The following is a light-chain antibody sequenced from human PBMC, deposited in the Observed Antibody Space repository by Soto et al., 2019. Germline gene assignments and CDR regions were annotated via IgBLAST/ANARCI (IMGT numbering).Light chain of an antibody. CDR3: QQYISSPRT. V-gene: IGKV3-20*01. CDR1: QSVSISY. Sequence: EIVLTQSPGTLSLSPGERATLSCRASQSVSISYLAWYQQKPGQAPRLLIYGASSRATGIPDRFSGSGSGTDFTLTISRLEPEDVAVYYCQQYISSPRTFGGGTKVE. CDR2: GAS. J-gene: IGKJ4*01.